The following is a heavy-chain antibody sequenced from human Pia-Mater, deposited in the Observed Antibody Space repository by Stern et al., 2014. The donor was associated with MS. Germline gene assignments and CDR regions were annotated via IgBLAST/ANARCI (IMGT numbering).Heavy chain of an antibody. V-gene: IGHV4-30-4*01. CDR1: GGSISSGDYY. J-gene: IGHJ5*02. Sequence: QLQLQESGPGLVKPSQTLSLTCTVSGGSISSGDYYWSWIRQPPGTGLEWIGYIYYSGSTYYNPSLKSRVTISVDTSKNQFSLKLSSVTAADTAVYYCASANCSSTSCPNWFDPWGQGTLVTVSS. D-gene: IGHD2-2*01. CDR2: IYYSGST. CDR3: ASANCSSTSCPNWFDP.